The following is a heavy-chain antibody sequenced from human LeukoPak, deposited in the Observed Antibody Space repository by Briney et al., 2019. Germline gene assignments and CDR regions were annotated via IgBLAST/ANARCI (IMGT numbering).Heavy chain of an antibody. D-gene: IGHD3-22*01. CDR2: ISTYNDNT. V-gene: IGHV1-18*01. J-gene: IGHJ4*02. Sequence: ASVKVSCKASGFTLAKYGINWVRQAPGQGLEWMGWISTYNDNTKFAQKFQGRVIMTTDTATSSACMELRSLRSDDTAVYYCARVAGGIGYYDSSGHLDYWGQGTLVTVSS. CDR3: ARVAGGIGYYDSSGHLDY. CDR1: GFTLAKYG.